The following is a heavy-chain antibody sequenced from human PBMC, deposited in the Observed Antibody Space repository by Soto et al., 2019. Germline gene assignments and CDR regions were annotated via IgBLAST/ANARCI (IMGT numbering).Heavy chain of an antibody. J-gene: IGHJ5*01. CDR3: ARGRYCLTGRCFPNWFDS. V-gene: IGHV4-30-4*01. CDR1: GDSLSSVDYF. D-gene: IGHD2-15*01. CDR2: IYKSATT. Sequence: LALTCSVSGDSLSSVDYFWAWIRQPPGQALEYIGYIYKSATTYYNPSFESRVAISLDTSKSQFSLNVTSVTAADTAVYFCARGRYCLTGRCFPNWFDSWGQGTLVTVSS.